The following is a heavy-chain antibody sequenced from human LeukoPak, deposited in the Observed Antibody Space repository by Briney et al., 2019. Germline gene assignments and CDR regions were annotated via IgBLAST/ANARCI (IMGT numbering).Heavy chain of an antibody. Sequence: GASVKVSYKASGGTFSSYAISWVRQAPGQGLEWMGRIIPILGIANYAQKFQGRVTITADKSTSTAYMELSSLRSEDTAVYYCARGTYYYDSSGPGSFDYWGQGTLVTVSS. J-gene: IGHJ4*02. CDR3: ARGTYYYDSSGPGSFDY. V-gene: IGHV1-69*04. CDR1: GGTFSSYA. D-gene: IGHD3-22*01. CDR2: IIPILGIA.